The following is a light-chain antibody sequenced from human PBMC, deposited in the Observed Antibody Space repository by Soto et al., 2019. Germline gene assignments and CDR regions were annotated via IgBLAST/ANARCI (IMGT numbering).Light chain of an antibody. CDR3: CSYAGSSTYVV. J-gene: IGLJ2*01. CDR2: EGS. V-gene: IGLV2-23*01. CDR1: SSDVGSYNL. Sequence: QSVLTQPASVSGSPGQSITISCTGTSSDVGSYNLVSWYQQHPGKAPKLMIYEGSKRPSDVSNRFSGSKSGNTASLTISGLQAEDEADYYCCSYAGSSTYVVFGGGTKLTVL.